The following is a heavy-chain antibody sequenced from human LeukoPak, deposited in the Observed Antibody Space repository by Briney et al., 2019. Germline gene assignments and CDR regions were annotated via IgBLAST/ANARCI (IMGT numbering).Heavy chain of an antibody. CDR3: TRGVVGEDY. V-gene: IGHV3-49*04. CDR2: IRSKAYGGTT. D-gene: IGHD3-16*01. Sequence: GGSLGLSCTASGFTFGDYAMSWVRQAPGKGLEWVGFIRSKAYGGTTEYAASVKGRFTISRDDSKSIAYLQMSSLKTEDTAVHYCTRGVVGEDYWGQGTLVTVSS. CDR1: GFTFGDYA. J-gene: IGHJ4*02.